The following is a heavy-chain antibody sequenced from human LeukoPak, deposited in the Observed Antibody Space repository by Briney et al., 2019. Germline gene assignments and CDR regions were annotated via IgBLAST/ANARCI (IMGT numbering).Heavy chain of an antibody. D-gene: IGHD3-3*01. J-gene: IGHJ4*02. CDR3: AKDKRQTGIITIFDY. CDR2: ISWNSGSI. CDR1: GFTFDDYA. Sequence: PGRSLRLSCAASGFTFDDYAMHWVRQAPGKGLEWVSGISWNSGSIGYADSVKGRFTISRDNAKNSLYLQMNSLRAEDTALYYCAKDKRQTGIITIFDYWGQGTLVTVSS. V-gene: IGHV3-9*01.